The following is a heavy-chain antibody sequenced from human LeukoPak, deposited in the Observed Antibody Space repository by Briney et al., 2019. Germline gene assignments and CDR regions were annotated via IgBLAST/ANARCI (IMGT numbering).Heavy chain of an antibody. V-gene: IGHV4-34*01. Sequence: SETLSLTCAVYGGSFSGYYWSWLRQPPGKGLEWLGEINHSGSTNYNPSLKSRVTISVDTSKNQFSLKLSSVTAADTAVYYCARDQAYYYGSGRRKFDYWGQGTLVTVSS. D-gene: IGHD3-10*01. CDR1: GGSFSGYY. CDR2: INHSGST. J-gene: IGHJ4*02. CDR3: ARDQAYYYGSGRRKFDY.